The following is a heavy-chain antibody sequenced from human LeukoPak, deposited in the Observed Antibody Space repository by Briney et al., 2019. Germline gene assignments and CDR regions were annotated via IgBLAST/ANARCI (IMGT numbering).Heavy chain of an antibody. V-gene: IGHV3-30*18. Sequence: GGSLRLSCAASGFTFSSYGMHWERQAPGKGLEWVAVISYDGSNKYYADSVKGRFTISRDNSKNTLYLQMNSLRAEDTAVYYCAKPLIAARVLAFFDYWGQGTLVTVSS. J-gene: IGHJ4*02. CDR3: AKPLIAARVLAFFDY. CDR1: GFTFSSYG. D-gene: IGHD6-13*01. CDR2: ISYDGSNK.